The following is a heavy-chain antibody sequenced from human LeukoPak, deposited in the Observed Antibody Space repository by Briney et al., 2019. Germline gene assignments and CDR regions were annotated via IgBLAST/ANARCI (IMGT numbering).Heavy chain of an antibody. J-gene: IGHJ4*02. D-gene: IGHD5-18*01. Sequence: GGSLRLSCAAPGFTFSSYAMSWVRQAPGKGLEWVSAISGSGGSTYYADSVKGRFTISRDNSKNTLYLQMNSLRAEATAVYYCAIASPWRGGYSYGPIDYWGQGTLVTVSS. CDR2: ISGSGGST. V-gene: IGHV3-23*01. CDR1: GFTFSSYA. CDR3: AIASPWRGGYSYGPIDY.